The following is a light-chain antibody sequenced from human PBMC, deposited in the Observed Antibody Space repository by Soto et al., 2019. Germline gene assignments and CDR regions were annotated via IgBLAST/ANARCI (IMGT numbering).Light chain of an antibody. V-gene: IGKV1-5*03. J-gene: IGKJ1*01. Sequence: DIQMTQSPSTLSASVGDRVTITCRASQSISSWLAWYQQKPGKAPKLLIYKASSLESGVPSRFSGSGSGTELTLNISSLQPDDFANYYCQQYNSYRRTFGQGTKVEIK. CDR2: KAS. CDR3: QQYNSYRRT. CDR1: QSISSW.